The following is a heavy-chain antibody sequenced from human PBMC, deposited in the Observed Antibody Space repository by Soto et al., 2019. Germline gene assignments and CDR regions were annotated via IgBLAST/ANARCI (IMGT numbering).Heavy chain of an antibody. V-gene: IGHV5-10-1*01. D-gene: IGHD6-19*01. Sequence: GESLNIYCQTPGYPFSRHCITWVLQVPGKGLQCMGNIDPSDSYINYNPAFRGHVTFSVDKSSSTAYLHWRSLGPSDTAIYYCARHGAAIWLGYWGQGTLVTVSS. CDR2: IDPSDSYI. CDR3: ARHGAAIWLGY. J-gene: IGHJ4*02. CDR1: GYPFSRHC.